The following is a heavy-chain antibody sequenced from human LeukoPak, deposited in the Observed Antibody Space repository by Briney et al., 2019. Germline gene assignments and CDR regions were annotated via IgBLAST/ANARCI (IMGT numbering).Heavy chain of an antibody. V-gene: IGHV4-61*01. CDR2: IYYSGST. CDR1: GYSISSGYY. Sequence: SETLSLTCSVSGYSISSGYYWGWTRQPPGKGLEWIGYIYYSGSTNYNPSLKSRVTISVDTSKNQFSLKLSSVTAADTAVYYCARRSRSTPDYWGQGTLVTVSS. J-gene: IGHJ4*02. CDR3: ARRSRSTPDY.